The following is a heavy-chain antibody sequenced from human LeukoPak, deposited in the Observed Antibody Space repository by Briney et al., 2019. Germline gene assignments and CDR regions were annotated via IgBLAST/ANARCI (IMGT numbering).Heavy chain of an antibody. V-gene: IGHV4-4*09. CDR1: GGSISSYY. Sequence: SETLSLTCTVSGGSISSYYWSWIRQPPGKGLEWIGYIYTSGSTNYNPSLNSRVTISVDTSKNQFSLKLSSVTAADTAVYYCARSLITMVRGVMGYYYYYMDVWGKGTTVTVSS. J-gene: IGHJ6*03. CDR2: IYTSGST. CDR3: ARSLITMVRGVMGYYYYYMDV. D-gene: IGHD3-10*01.